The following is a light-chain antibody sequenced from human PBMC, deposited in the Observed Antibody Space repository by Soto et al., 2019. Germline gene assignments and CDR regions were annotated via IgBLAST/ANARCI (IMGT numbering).Light chain of an antibody. V-gene: IGKV1-39*01. Sequence: DIQMTQSPSSLSASVGDRVSITCRASQSIKTYLNWYQQKPGKAPKLLLYGSYNLQSGVPPRFSGTGSGTDFTLIISSLQPEDFAAYFCQQSYFIPWTFGQGTKVDLK. CDR1: QSIKTY. CDR2: GSY. J-gene: IGKJ1*01. CDR3: QQSYFIPWT.